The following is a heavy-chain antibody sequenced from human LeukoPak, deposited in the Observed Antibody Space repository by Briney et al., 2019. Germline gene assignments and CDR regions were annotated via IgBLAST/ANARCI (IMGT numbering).Heavy chain of an antibody. Sequence: GASVKVSCKTSGYTFTGYYIHLLRQAPRQGLEWVAWIDPNSGGTNYAHKFKDRVTMTRDTSISTAYMEVSSLRSDDTAVYYCARELIDFHDHTNKGFFDSWGQGTLVTVSS. CDR1: GYTFTGYY. D-gene: IGHD3/OR15-3a*01. CDR2: IDPNSGGT. J-gene: IGHJ4*02. V-gene: IGHV1-2*02. CDR3: ARELIDFHDHTNKGFFDS.